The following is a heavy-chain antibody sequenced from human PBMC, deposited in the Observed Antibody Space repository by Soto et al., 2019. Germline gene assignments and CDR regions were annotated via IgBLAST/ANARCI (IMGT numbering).Heavy chain of an antibody. CDR3: ATTTVTTSDFDY. CDR2: IYYSGST. V-gene: IGHV4-30-4*01. J-gene: IGHJ4*02. Sequence: ASETLSLTCTVSGGSISSGDYYWSWIRQPPGKGLERIGYIYYSGSTYYNPSLKSRVTISVDTSKNQFSLKLSSVTAADTAVYYCATTTVTTSDFDYWGQGTLVTSPQ. CDR1: GGSISSGDYY. D-gene: IGHD4-17*01.